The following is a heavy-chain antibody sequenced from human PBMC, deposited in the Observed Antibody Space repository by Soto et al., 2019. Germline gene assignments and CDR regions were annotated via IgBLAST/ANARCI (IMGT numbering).Heavy chain of an antibody. CDR2: INHSGST. J-gene: IGHJ4*02. CDR1: GGSFSGYY. V-gene: IGHV4-34*01. Sequence: SETLSLTCAVYGGSFSGYYWSWIRHPPGKGLEWIGEINHSGSTNYNPSLKSRVTISVDTSKNQFSLNLSSVTAADTAVYYCARGGDYYESGGSFDYWGQGTLVTVSS. D-gene: IGHD3-22*01. CDR3: ARGGDYYESGGSFDY.